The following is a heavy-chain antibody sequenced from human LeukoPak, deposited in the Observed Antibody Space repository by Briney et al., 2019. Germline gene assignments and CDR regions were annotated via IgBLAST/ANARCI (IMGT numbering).Heavy chain of an antibody. D-gene: IGHD3-3*01. V-gene: IGHV1-69*13. CDR3: AREDDFWSGPPYYYYGMDV. J-gene: IGHJ6*02. CDR2: IIPIFGTA. CDR1: GGTFSSYA. Sequence: SVKVSCKASGGTFSSYAISWVRQAPGQGLEWMGGIIPIFGTANYTQKFQGRVTITADESTSTAYMELSSLRSEDTAVYYCAREDDFWSGPPYYYYGMDVWGQGTTVTVSS.